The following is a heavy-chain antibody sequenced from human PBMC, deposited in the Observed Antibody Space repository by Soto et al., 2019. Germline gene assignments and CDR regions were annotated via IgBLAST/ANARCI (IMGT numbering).Heavy chain of an antibody. CDR1: GFTFSNAR. V-gene: IGHV3-15*01. J-gene: IGHJ4*02. Sequence: PGGSLRLSCAASGFTFSNARMRWARQAPGKGLGRVGRIKSKTDGGTTDYAAPLKCIFTISRDDSKNTLYLQMNSLKSEDTAVYYCTTAPLWFGERLADFDYWGQGTLVTVSS. D-gene: IGHD3-10*01. CDR3: TTAPLWFGERLADFDY. CDR2: IKSKTDGGTT.